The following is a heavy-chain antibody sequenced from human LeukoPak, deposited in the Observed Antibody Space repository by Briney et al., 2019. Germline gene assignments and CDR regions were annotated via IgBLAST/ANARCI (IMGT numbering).Heavy chain of an antibody. J-gene: IGHJ4*02. V-gene: IGHV4-34*01. D-gene: IGHD5-12*01. CDR2: INHSGST. Sequence: PSETLSLTCAVYGGSLSGYYWSWIRQPPGKGLEWIGEINHSGSTNYNPSLKSRVTISVDTSKNQFSLKLSSVTAADTAVYYCARDGYSGYDFDYWGQGTLVTVSS. CDR3: ARDGYSGYDFDY. CDR1: GGSLSGYY.